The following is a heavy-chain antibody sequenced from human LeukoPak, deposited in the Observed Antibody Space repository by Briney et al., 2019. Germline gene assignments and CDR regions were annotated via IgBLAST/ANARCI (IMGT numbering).Heavy chain of an antibody. CDR2: ISHNGGTT. CDR3: VKDDSYYYDSSAYLA. Sequence: GGSLRLSCSASGITFGRYAMHWVRQAPGKGLEYVSAISHNGGTTYYADSVKGRFTISRDNSKNTLYLQMSSLRAEDTAVYYCVKDDSYYYDSSAYLAWGQGTLVTVSS. D-gene: IGHD3-22*01. CDR1: GITFGRYA. J-gene: IGHJ5*02. V-gene: IGHV3-64D*06.